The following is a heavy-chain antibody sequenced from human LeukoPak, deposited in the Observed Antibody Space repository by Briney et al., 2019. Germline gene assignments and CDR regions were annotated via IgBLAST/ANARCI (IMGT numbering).Heavy chain of an antibody. V-gene: IGHV4-59*08. CDR1: GGSISYYY. D-gene: IGHD3-3*01. Sequence: SETLSLTCTVSGGSISYYYWSWIRQPPGKGLEWIGYIYYSGTTNYNPSLKSRVTISVDTSRNHFSLKLSSVTAADTAVYYCARQNYDFWSGYFYYFDYWGQGTLVTVSS. CDR2: IYYSGTT. J-gene: IGHJ4*02. CDR3: ARQNYDFWSGYFYYFDY.